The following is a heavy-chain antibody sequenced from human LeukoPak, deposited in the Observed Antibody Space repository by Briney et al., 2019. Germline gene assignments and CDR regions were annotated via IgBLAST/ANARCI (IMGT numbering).Heavy chain of an antibody. D-gene: IGHD3-10*01. CDR2: IIPIFGTA. J-gene: IGHJ6*03. V-gene: IGHV1-69*13. Sequence: SVKVSCKASGGTFSSYAISWVRQAPGQGLEWMGGIIPIFGTANYAQKFQGRVTITADESTSTAYMELSSLRSEDTAVYYCARDSITSSITMVRGVINYCYMDVWGKGTTVTVSS. CDR1: GGTFSSYA. CDR3: ARDSITSSITMVRGVINYCYMDV.